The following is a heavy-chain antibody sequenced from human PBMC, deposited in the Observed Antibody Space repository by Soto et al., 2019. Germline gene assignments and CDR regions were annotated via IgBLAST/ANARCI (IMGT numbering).Heavy chain of an antibody. CDR1: GFTFSSYG. CDR3: ARASRQLVYFDY. Sequence: QVQLVESGGGVVQPGRSLRLSCAASGFTFSSYGMHWVRQAPGKGLEWVAVIWDDGSNKYYADSVKGRFTISRDNSKNTLYLQMNSLRAEDTAVYYCARASRQLVYFDYWGQGTLVTVSS. J-gene: IGHJ4*02. CDR2: IWDDGSNK. V-gene: IGHV3-33*01. D-gene: IGHD6-13*01.